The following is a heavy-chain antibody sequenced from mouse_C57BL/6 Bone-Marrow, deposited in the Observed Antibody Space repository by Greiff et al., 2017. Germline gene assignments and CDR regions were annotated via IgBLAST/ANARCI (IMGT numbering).Heavy chain of an antibody. CDR1: GYTFTSYW. D-gene: IGHD1-1*01. CDR3: ARSLGTTVVASPYWYFDV. Sequence: QVQLQQPGAELVKPGASVKLSCKASGYTFTSYWMHWVKQRPGRGLEWIGRIDPNSGGTKYNEKFKSKATLTVDKPSSTAYMQLSSLTSEDSAVYYCARSLGTTVVASPYWYFDVWGTGTTVTVSS. V-gene: IGHV1-72*01. CDR2: IDPNSGGT. J-gene: IGHJ1*03.